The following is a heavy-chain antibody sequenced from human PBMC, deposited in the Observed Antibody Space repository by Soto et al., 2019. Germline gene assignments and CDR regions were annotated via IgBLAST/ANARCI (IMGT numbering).Heavy chain of an antibody. J-gene: IGHJ3*01. CDR3: ARIGVGSRR. CDR2: LAPISGSP. V-gene: IGHV1-69*18. D-gene: IGHD1-26*01. Sequence: VQMVQSGAEVKEPGSSVKVSCTNSGDTFSHYVMSWVRQAPGQGLEWMGSLAPISGSPNYAERFEGRLTISPDAGTSTMYMELRSLKYDDTAVYYCARIGVGSRRWGQGTMFTVSS. CDR1: GDTFSHYV.